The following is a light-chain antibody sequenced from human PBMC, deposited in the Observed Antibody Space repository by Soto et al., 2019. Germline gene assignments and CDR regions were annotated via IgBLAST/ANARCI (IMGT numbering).Light chain of an antibody. CDR1: SGYSNYK. V-gene: IGLV9-49*01. J-gene: IGLJ1*01. CDR2: VGTGGIVG. Sequence: QSVLTQPPSASASLGASVTLTCTLSSGYSNYKVDWYQQRPGKGPRFVMRVGTGGIVGSKGDGIPDRFSVLGSGLNRYLTIKNIQEEDESDYHCGADHGSGSNFVLYVFGTGTKVTVL. CDR3: GADHGSGSNFVLYV.